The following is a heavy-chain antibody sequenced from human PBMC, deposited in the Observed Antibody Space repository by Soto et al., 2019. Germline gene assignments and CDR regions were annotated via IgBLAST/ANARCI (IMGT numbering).Heavy chain of an antibody. CDR2: IIPILGIA. J-gene: IGHJ5*02. D-gene: IGHD3-9*01. Sequence: QVQLVQSGAEVKKPGSSVKVSCKASGGTFINYTISWVRQAPGQGLEWMGRIIPILGIANYAQKFQGRVTITADKSTSTAYMELSSLRSEDTAVFYCATVLRYFDWLFPNNWFHPWGQGTLVIVSS. CDR3: ATVLRYFDWLFPNNWFHP. V-gene: IGHV1-69*02. CDR1: GGTFINYT.